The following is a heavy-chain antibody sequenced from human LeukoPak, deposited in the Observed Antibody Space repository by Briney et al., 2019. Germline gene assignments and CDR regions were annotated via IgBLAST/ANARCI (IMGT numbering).Heavy chain of an antibody. CDR2: INHSGST. Sequence: SETLSLTCAVYGGSFSAYYWSWIRQPPGKGLEWIGEINHSGSTNYNPSLKSRVAISVDTSKNQFSLKLSSVTAADTAVYYCAREGQRWLQDYWGQGTLVTVSS. V-gene: IGHV4-34*01. D-gene: IGHD5-24*01. CDR3: AREGQRWLQDY. J-gene: IGHJ4*02. CDR1: GGSFSAYY.